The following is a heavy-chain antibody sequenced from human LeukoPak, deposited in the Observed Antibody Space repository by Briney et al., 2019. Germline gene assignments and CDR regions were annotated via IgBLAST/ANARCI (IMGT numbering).Heavy chain of an antibody. D-gene: IGHD2-2*01. CDR2: ISAYNGNT. CDR3: ARTRPPAGDFDY. J-gene: IGHJ4*02. V-gene: IGHV1-18*01. Sequence: ASVKVSCKASGGTFSSNAISWVRQAPGQGLEWMGWISAYNGNTNYAQKLQGRVTMTTDTSTSTAYMELRSLRSDDTAVYYCARTRPPAGDFDYWGQGILVTVSS. CDR1: GGTFSSNA.